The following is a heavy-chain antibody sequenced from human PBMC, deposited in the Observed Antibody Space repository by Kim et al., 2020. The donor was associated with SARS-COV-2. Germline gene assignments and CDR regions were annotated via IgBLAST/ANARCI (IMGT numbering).Heavy chain of an antibody. CDR2: INPSGGST. V-gene: IGHV1-46*01. J-gene: IGHJ6*02. D-gene: IGHD6-13*01. CDR3: ARDKSSIAAAGTGYYGMDV. CDR1: GYTFTSYY. Sequence: ASVKVSCKASGYTFTSYYMHWVRQAPGQGLEWMGIINPSGGSTSYAQKFQGRVTMTRDTSTSTVYMELSSLRSEDTAVYYCARDKSSIAAAGTGYYGMDVWGQGTTVTVSS.